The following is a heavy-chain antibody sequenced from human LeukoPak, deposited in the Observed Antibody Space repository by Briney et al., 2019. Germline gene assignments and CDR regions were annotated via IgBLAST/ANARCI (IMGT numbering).Heavy chain of an antibody. V-gene: IGHV1-18*01. CDR1: GYTFTSYG. J-gene: IGHJ4*02. D-gene: IGHD3-22*01. CDR2: ISAYNGNT. Sequence: VASVKVSCKASGYTFTSYGISWVRQAPGQGLEWMGWISAYNGNTNYAQKFQGRVTMTRDTSISTAYMELSRLRSDDTAVYYCARDPPPTTYYYDSSGYYPFDYWGQGTLVTVSS. CDR3: ARDPPPTTYYYDSSGYYPFDY.